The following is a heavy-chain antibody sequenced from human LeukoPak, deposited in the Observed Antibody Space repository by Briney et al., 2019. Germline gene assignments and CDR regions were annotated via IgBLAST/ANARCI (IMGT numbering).Heavy chain of an antibody. V-gene: IGHV3-21*01. J-gene: IGHJ4*02. CDR3: ARDSDYYDSSGYYASGDY. CDR2: ISSSSSYI. D-gene: IGHD3-22*01. Sequence: GGSLRLSCAASGFTFGAYGMHWVRQAPGKGLEWVSSISSSSSYIYYADSVKGRFTISRDNAKNSLYLQMNSLRAEDTAVYYCARDSDYYDSSGYYASGDYWGQGTLVTVSS. CDR1: GFTFGAYG.